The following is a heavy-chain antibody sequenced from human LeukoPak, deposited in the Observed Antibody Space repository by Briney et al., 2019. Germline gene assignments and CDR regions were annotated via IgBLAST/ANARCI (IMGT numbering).Heavy chain of an antibody. CDR3: ARWATGSRYFDY. CDR2: IHYSGST. D-gene: IGHD3-9*01. CDR1: GGFINSYY. Sequence: PSETLSLTCTVSGGFINSYYWSWIRQPPGKGLEWIGYIHYSGSTNYNPSLKSRITISVDTSKNQFSLRLNSVTAADTAVYYCARWATGSRYFDYWGQETLVTVSS. J-gene: IGHJ4*02. V-gene: IGHV4-59*08.